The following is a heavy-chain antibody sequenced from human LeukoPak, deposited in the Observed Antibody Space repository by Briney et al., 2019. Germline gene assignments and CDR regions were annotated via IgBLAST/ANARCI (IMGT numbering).Heavy chain of an antibody. CDR1: GGTLTNTV. Sequence: GASVKVSCKGSGGTLTNTVINWVRQATGQGLEWMGWMNPNSGNTGYAQKFQGRVTMTRNTSISTAYMELSSLRSEDTAVYYCASVPTTVTYYFDYWGQGTLVTVSS. CDR2: MNPNSGNT. CDR3: ASVPTTVTYYFDY. V-gene: IGHV1-8*02. D-gene: IGHD4-17*01. J-gene: IGHJ4*02.